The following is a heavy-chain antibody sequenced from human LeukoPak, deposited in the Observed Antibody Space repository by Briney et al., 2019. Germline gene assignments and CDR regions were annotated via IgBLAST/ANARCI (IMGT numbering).Heavy chain of an antibody. CDR1: GGSFSGYY. CDR2: TYYSRST. V-gene: IGHV4-59*06. D-gene: IGHD6-13*01. J-gene: IGHJ4*02. CDR3: AGAAAGGTFDY. Sequence: SETLSLTCAVYGGSFSGYYWSWIRQPPGKGLEWIGYTYYSRSTYYNPSLKSRVTISVDTSKNQFSLKLSSVTAADTAVYYCAGAAAGGTFDYWGQGTLVTVSS.